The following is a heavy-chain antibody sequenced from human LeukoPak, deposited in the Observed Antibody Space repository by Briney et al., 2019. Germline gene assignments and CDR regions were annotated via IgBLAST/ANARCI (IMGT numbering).Heavy chain of an antibody. V-gene: IGHV4-34*01. CDR3: ARDQPWYAFDI. Sequence: PSETLSLTCAVYGGSFSGYYWSWIRQPPGKGLEWIGEINHSGSTNYNPSLKSRVTISVDTSKNQFSLKLSSVTAADTAVYYCARDQPWYAFDIWGQGTMVTVSS. CDR2: INHSGST. J-gene: IGHJ3*02. CDR1: GGSFSGYY. D-gene: IGHD2-8*02.